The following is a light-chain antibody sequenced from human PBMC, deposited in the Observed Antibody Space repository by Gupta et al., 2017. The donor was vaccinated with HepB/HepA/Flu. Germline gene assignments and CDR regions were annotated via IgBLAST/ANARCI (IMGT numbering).Light chain of an antibody. CDR1: SSNIGTNN. V-gene: IGLV1-44*01. CDR2: INA. CDR3: AAWDDALTGSYV. J-gene: IGLJ1*01. Sequence: QSVVTQPPSVSGTPGQRVTISCSGSSSNIGTNNVNWYQQLPGAAPKLLIAINAQRPSGVPDRFSASKSGTSASLAISGLQSEDEADYYCAAWDDALTGSYVFGSGTKVSVL.